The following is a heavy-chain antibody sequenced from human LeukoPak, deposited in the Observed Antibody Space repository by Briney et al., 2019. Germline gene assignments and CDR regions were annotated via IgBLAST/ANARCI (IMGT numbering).Heavy chain of an antibody. CDR2: LYYSGST. J-gene: IGHJ4*02. Sequence: SDTLSLPRTVSGDSISNYYWNWIRQPPAKGREGMGYLYYSGSTNYSPSLKSRVTISVDTSKNQFSLQLSSVTAADTAVYSCARGLRYFDILTGYYTYYFDYWGQGTLVTVSS. D-gene: IGHD3-9*01. CDR1: GDSISNYY. V-gene: IGHV4-59*12. CDR3: ARGLRYFDILTGYYTYYFDY.